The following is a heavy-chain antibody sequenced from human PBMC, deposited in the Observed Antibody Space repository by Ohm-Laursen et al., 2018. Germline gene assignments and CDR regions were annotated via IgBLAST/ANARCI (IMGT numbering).Heavy chain of an antibody. D-gene: IGHD4-23*01. V-gene: IGHV3-74*01. CDR2: INSDGSSI. J-gene: IGHJ4*02. CDR3: ARLRRDGGTSYYFDY. CDR1: GFTFSNYW. Sequence: SLRLSCAASGFTFSNYWMHWVRQAPGKGLVWVSRINSDGSSISYADSVKGRFTISRDNAKNSLDLQMNSLRAEDTAVYYCARLRRDGGTSYYFDYWGQGNLVTVSS.